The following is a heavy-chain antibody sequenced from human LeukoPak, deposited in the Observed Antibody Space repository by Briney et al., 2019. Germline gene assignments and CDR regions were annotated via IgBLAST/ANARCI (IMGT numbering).Heavy chain of an antibody. Sequence: PGGSLRLSCAASGFTFSSYAMHWVRQAPGKGLEWVAVISYDGSNKYYADSVKGRFTISRDNSKNTLYLQMNSLRAEDTAVYYCAREWSGRRVHAFDIWGQGTMVTVSS. CDR2: ISYDGSNK. D-gene: IGHD2-15*01. CDR1: GFTFSSYA. V-gene: IGHV3-30-3*01. CDR3: AREWSGRRVHAFDI. J-gene: IGHJ3*02.